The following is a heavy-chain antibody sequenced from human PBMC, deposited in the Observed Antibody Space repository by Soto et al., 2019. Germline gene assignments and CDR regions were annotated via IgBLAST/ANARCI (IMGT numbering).Heavy chain of an antibody. CDR2: MNPNICNT. D-gene: IGHD2-15*01. CDR3: ARGECSGGSCP. V-gene: IGHV1-8*02. CDR1: GYTFTGYY. Sequence: PSLYFSCKASGYTFTGYYMHWVRQATGQGLEWMGWMNPNICNTGYAQKFQGRVTMTRNTSISTAYMELSSLRSEDTAVYYCARGECSGGSCPWGQGTLVTVSS. J-gene: IGHJ5*02.